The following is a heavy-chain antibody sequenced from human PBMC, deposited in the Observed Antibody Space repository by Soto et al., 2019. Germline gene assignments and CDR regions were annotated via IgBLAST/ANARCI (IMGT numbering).Heavy chain of an antibody. J-gene: IGHJ1*01. D-gene: IGHD5-12*01. CDR1: GYTFTSFH. CDR3: VRGDRGHKFED. Sequence: KLSLASVKVSCKASGYTFTSFHIHWVRQAPGQGLEWMGIIDPRVGSTNYAQKFQGRVTMTSDTSTSTAYMELSSLRSDDTAVYYCVRGDRGHKFEDWGQGTPVT. V-gene: IGHV1-46*01. CDR2: IDPRVGST.